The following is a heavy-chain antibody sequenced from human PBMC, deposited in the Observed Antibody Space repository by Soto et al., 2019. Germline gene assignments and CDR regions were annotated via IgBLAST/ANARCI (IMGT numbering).Heavy chain of an antibody. CDR3: ARDGRWGGDIL. J-gene: IGHJ4*02. V-gene: IGHV3-66*01. CDR2: TYSGGNT. D-gene: IGHD1-26*01. Sequence: EVQLVESGGGLVQPGGSLRLSCAASGISVSSNYMSWVRQAPGKGLQWVSLTYSGGNTYYADSVKGRFTISRDNSKNTLYLQMNSLRAEDTAVYYCARDGRWGGDILWGQGTLVTVSS. CDR1: GISVSSNY.